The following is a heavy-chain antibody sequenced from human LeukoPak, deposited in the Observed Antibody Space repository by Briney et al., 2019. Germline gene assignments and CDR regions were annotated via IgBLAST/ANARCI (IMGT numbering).Heavy chain of an antibody. CDR3: ARGYSYGPKYYYYYYMDV. Sequence: VASVKVSCKASGYTFTGYYMHWVRQAPGQGLEWMGWINPNSGGTNYAQKFQGRVTMTRDTSISTAYMELSRLRSDDTAVYYCARGYSYGPKYYYYYYMDVWGKGTTVTVSS. J-gene: IGHJ6*03. CDR1: GYTFTGYY. V-gene: IGHV1-2*02. CDR2: INPNSGGT. D-gene: IGHD5-18*01.